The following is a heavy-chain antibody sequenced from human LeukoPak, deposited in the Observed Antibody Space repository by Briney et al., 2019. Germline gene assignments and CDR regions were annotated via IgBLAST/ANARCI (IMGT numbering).Heavy chain of an antibody. CDR2: ISSSSSYT. J-gene: IGHJ4*02. Sequence: GGSLRLSCAASGFTFSDYYMSWIRQAPGKGLERVSYISSSSSYTNYADSVKGRFTISRDNAKNSLYLQMNSLRAEDTAVYYCARDWYYDSSGYYSIDYWGQGTLVTVSS. D-gene: IGHD3-22*01. CDR1: GFTFSDYY. CDR3: ARDWYYDSSGYYSIDY. V-gene: IGHV3-11*05.